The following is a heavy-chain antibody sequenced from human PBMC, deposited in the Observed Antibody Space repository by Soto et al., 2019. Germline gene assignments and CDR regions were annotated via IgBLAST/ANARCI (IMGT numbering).Heavy chain of an antibody. D-gene: IGHD6-13*01. CDR2: IVYGGRKI. CDR3: ARPLEQHQLGFGMDV. V-gene: IGHV3-33*01. CDR1: GFTFRSYG. Sequence: PGGSLRLSCAASGFTFRSYGMNGVRQDTGKGLEWGAVIVYGGRKIYYAESVKGRVNSSRDNTKSTMYLQMNSLRAEDTAVYYCARPLEQHQLGFGMDVWGQG. J-gene: IGHJ6*01.